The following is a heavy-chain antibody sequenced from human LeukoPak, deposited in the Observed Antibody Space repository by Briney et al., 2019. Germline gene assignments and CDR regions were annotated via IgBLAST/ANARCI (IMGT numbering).Heavy chain of an antibody. CDR2: IKQDGSEK. CDR1: GFTFSSYW. Sequence: GGSLRLSCAASGFTFSSYWMSWVRQAPEKGLEWVANIKQDGSEKYYVDSVKGRFTISRDNAKNPLYLQMNSLRAEDTAVYFCGRGQTTVTNWGQGTLVTVSS. CDR3: GRGQTTVTN. V-gene: IGHV3-7*03. J-gene: IGHJ4*02. D-gene: IGHD4-17*01.